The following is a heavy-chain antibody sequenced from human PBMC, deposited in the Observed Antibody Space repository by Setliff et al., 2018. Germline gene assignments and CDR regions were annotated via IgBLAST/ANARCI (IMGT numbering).Heavy chain of an antibody. Sequence: SETLSLTCTVSGGSISSSSYYWGWIRQPPGKGLEWIGNIYCSGSTYYNPSLKSRVTISVDTAKSQFSLKLTSVTAADTAVYYCPRDGNNWNDLDYWGHGTLVTVSS. D-gene: IGHD1-20*01. J-gene: IGHJ4*01. CDR3: PRDGNNWNDLDY. CDR1: GGSISSSSYY. CDR2: IYCSGST. V-gene: IGHV4-39*02.